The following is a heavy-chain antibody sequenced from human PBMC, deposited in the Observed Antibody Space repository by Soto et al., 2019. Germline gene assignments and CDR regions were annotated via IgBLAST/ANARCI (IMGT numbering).Heavy chain of an antibody. CDR1: GYTFTSYG. CDR3: ATYDSSGYFDY. J-gene: IGHJ4*02. CDR2: ISAYNGNT. D-gene: IGHD3-22*01. Sequence: RASVKVSCKASGYTFTSYGISWVRQAPGQGLEWMGWISAYNGNTNYAQKLQGRVTMTTDTSTSTAYMELRSLRSDDTAVYYCATYDSSGYFDYWGQGILVTVSS. V-gene: IGHV1-18*04.